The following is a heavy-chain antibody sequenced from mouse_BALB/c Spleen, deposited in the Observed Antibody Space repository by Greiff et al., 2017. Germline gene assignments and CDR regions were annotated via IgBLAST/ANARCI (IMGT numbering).Heavy chain of an antibody. Sequence: VQLQQSGAELVRPGTSVKVSCKASGYAFTNYLIEWVKQRPGQGLEWIGVINPGSGGTNYNEKFKGKATLTADKSSSTAYMQLSSLTSDDSAVYFCARSGSYDYDYWYFDVGGAGTTVTVSS. V-gene: IGHV1-54*01. CDR3: ARSGSYDYDYWYFDV. CDR2: INPGSGGT. D-gene: IGHD2-4*01. J-gene: IGHJ1*01. CDR1: GYAFTNYL.